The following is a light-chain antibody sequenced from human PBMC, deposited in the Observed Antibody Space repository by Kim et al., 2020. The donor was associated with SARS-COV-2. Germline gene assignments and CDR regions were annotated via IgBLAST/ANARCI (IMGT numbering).Light chain of an antibody. Sequence: SPGQSVTISCTGTSSDVGSYNYVSWYQQHPGKAPKLIIYDVTKRPSGVPDRFSGSKSGNTASPTISGLQAEDEADYYCCSYAGSVVFGGGTQLTVL. CDR3: CSYAGSVV. V-gene: IGLV2-11*01. J-gene: IGLJ2*01. CDR2: DVT. CDR1: SSDVGSYNY.